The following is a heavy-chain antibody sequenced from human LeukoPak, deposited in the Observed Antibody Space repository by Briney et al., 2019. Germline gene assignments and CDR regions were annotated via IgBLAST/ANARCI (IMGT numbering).Heavy chain of an antibody. V-gene: IGHV1-69*06. CDR1: GGTLNSYV. Sequence: SVKVSCKASGGTLNSYVISWVRQAAGQGREWMGGIIPISGTTNYAQKFQGRVTITADKSTSTAYMELSSLRSEDTAVYYCATLCCGSYYMDVWGKGTMVTVSS. D-gene: IGHD2-15*01. J-gene: IGHJ6*03. CDR2: IIPISGTT. CDR3: ATLCCGSYYMDV.